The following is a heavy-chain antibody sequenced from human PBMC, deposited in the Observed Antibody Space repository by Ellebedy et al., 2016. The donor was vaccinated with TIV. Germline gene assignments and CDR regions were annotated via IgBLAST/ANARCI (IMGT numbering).Heavy chain of an antibody. CDR2: ISWNSGSI. Sequence: GGSLRLSXAASGFTFDDYAMHWVRQAPGKGLEWVSGISWNSGSIGYADSVKGRFTISRDNAKNSLYLQMNSLSPDDTAVYYCARLSNTGYDRLDYWGQGTLVTVSS. CDR3: ARLSNTGYDRLDY. CDR1: GFTFDDYA. V-gene: IGHV3-9*01. D-gene: IGHD5-12*01. J-gene: IGHJ4*02.